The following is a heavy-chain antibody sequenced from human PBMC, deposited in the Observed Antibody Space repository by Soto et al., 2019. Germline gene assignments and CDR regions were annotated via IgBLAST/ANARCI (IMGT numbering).Heavy chain of an antibody. CDR1: GGSISSYY. CDR2: IYTSGST. V-gene: IGHV4-4*07. J-gene: IGHJ3*02. Sequence: QVQLQESGPGLVKPSETLSLTCTVSGGSISSYYWSWIRQPAGKGLEWIGRIYTSGSTNYNPSLKSRVTMSVDTSKNQFSLKLSSVTAADTAVYYCARDLDVGKITMIVVPPAFDIWGQGTMVTVSS. D-gene: IGHD3-22*01. CDR3: ARDLDVGKITMIVVPPAFDI.